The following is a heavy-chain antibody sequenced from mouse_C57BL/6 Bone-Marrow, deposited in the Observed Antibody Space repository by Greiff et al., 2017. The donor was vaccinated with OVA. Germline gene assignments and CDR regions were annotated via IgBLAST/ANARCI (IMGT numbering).Heavy chain of an antibody. J-gene: IGHJ4*01. CDR3: ARGDYGSSYAMDY. CDR1: GYSITSGYY. V-gene: IGHV3-6*01. Sequence: EVKLMESGPGLVKPSQSLSLTCSVTGYSITSGYYWKWIRQFPGNKLEWMGYISYDGSNNYNQSLKNRISITRDTSTTQFFLKLNSGTTEDTATDDCARGDYGSSYAMDYWGQGTSVTVSS. D-gene: IGHD1-1*01. CDR2: ISYDGSN.